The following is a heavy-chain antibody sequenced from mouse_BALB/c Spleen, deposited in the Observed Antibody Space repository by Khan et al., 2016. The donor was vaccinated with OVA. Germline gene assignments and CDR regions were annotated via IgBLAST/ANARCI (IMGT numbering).Heavy chain of an antibody. CDR1: GFSLTNYG. V-gene: IGHV2-6-1*01. D-gene: IGHD2-10*01. CDR3: ARQPYYHYNIMDY. J-gene: IGHJ4*01. Sequence: VELVESGPGLVAPSQSLSITCTISGFSLTNYGIHWVRQPPGKGLEWLVVIWSDGSKTYNSALTSRLTISKDNSKSQVFLKMNSLQTDDTAVYFCARQPYYHYNIMDYWGQGTSVTVSS. CDR2: IWSDGSK.